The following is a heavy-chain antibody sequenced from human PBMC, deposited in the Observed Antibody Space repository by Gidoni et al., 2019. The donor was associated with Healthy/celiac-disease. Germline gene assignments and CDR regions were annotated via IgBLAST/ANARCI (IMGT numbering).Heavy chain of an antibody. Sequence: EVQLVESGGGLVQPGRSLRPSCAASGFTFDDYAMHWVRQAPGKGLEWVSGISWNSGSIGYADSVKGRFTISRDNAKNSLYLQMNSLRAEDTALYYCAKDKYGSGSHYYYGMDVWGQGTTVTVSS. CDR3: AKDKYGSGSHYYYGMDV. J-gene: IGHJ6*02. V-gene: IGHV3-9*01. CDR2: ISWNSGSI. CDR1: GFTFDDYA. D-gene: IGHD3-10*01.